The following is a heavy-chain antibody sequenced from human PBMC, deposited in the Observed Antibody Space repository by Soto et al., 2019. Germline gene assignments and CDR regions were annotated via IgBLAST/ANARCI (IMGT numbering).Heavy chain of an antibody. J-gene: IGHJ6*02. V-gene: IGHV3-23*01. D-gene: IGHD3-10*01. CDR2: ISGSGGST. CDR3: AKAVTMVRGPYGMDV. CDR1: GFTFSSYA. Sequence: GGSLRLSCAASGFTFSSYAMSWVRQAPGKGLEWVSAISGSGGSTYYADSVKGRFTISRDNSKNTLYLQMNSLRAEDTAVYYCAKAVTMVRGPYGMDVRGQGTTVTVSS.